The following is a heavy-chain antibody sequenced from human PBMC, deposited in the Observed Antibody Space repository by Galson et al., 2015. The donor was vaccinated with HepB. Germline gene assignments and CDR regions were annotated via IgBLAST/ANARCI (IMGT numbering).Heavy chain of an antibody. Sequence: SLRLSCAASGFTFSDHYMDWVRQAPGKGLEWVGRSRNKANSYTTKYAASVEGRFSISRDDSKNSMYLQMNSLKTEDTAVYYCTRDISGYRHASESAFDIWGQGTMVTVSS. D-gene: IGHD5-12*01. CDR1: GFTFSDHY. J-gene: IGHJ3*02. CDR3: TRDISGYRHASESAFDI. CDR2: SRNKANSYTT. V-gene: IGHV3-72*01.